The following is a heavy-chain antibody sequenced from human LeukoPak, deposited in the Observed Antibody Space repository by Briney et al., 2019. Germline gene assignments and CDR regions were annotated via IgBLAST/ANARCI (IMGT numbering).Heavy chain of an antibody. CDR3: ARGQRIAIFGVAKPYYGMDV. J-gene: IGHJ6*02. CDR1: GYTFTGYY. Sequence: ASVKVSCKASGYTFTGYYMHWVRQAPGQGLEWMGWINPNSSGTNYAQKFQGWVTMTRDTSISTAYMELSRLRSDDTAVYYCARGQRIAIFGVAKPYYGMDVWGQGTTVTVSS. CDR2: INPNSSGT. V-gene: IGHV1-2*04. D-gene: IGHD3-3*01.